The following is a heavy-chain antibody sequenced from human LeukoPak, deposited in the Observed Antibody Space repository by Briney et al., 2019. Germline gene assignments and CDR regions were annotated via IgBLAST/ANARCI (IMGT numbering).Heavy chain of an antibody. CDR1: GFTLRDYY. V-gene: IGHV3-11*01. D-gene: IGHD2-2*01. CDR2: IRSSGSTI. Sequence: AGGAPRLSCAAPGFTLRDYYISGIRQAPGEGVGGGSYIRSSGSTIYYADSVKGRFTISRDNAKNSLYLQMNSLRAEDTAVYYCARDIRGYCSSTSCPPRYYGMDIWGQGTTVTVSS. CDR3: ARDIRGYCSSTSCPPRYYGMDI. J-gene: IGHJ6*02.